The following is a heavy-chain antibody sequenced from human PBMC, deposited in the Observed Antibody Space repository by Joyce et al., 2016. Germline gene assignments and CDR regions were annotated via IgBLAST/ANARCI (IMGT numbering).Heavy chain of an antibody. CDR2: IKADGSEK. V-gene: IGHV3-7*01. Sequence: EVQLVESGGGLVQPGGSLRLSCVSSGFTFRKYYMGWIRQAPGKGPEWVANIKADGSEKSYVDSVEGRFTISRDNAKNSLYLQINGLRAEDTAVYYCAREYFWRYDYWGQGTLVTVSS. J-gene: IGHJ4*02. CDR1: GFTFRKYY. D-gene: IGHD3-3*01. CDR3: AREYFWRYDY.